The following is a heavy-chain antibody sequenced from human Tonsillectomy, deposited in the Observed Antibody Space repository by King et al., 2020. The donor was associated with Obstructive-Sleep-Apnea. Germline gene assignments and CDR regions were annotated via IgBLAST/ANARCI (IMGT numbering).Heavy chain of an antibody. CDR1: GFIFNNYA. CDR2: ISFDGTNE. V-gene: IGHV3-30*03. D-gene: IGHD1-26*01. Sequence: VQLVESGGGVVQPGRSLRLSCAASGFIFNNYAMHWVRQAPGKGLEWVAVISFDGTNEYYADSVKGRFTVSRDNSKDTLYLQMNSLRPEDTAIYYCSTSIVATIGAFDVWAQGTMVTVS. CDR3: STSIVATIGAFDV. J-gene: IGHJ3*01.